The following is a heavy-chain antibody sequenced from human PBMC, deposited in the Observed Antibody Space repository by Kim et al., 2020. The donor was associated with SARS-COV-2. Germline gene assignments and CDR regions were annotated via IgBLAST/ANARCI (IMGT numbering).Heavy chain of an antibody. J-gene: IGHJ2*01. D-gene: IGHD2-2*01. CDR2: IFGSCHGT. CDR3: AKNVHLTSVTFLWYFDL. Sequence: GGSLRLSCAASRFTFSNSAMTWVRQAPGKGLEWVSTIFGSCHGTYYGDSVKGLFIVSRDNSKNTLFLQMNNLRVDDTAIYYCAKNVHLTSVTFLWYFDLWGRGTSVLVSS. V-gene: IGHV3-23*01. CDR1: RFTFSNSA.